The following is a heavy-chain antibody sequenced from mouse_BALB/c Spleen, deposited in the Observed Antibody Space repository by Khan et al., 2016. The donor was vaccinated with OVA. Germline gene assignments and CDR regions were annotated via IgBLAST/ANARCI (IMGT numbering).Heavy chain of an antibody. D-gene: IGHD1-1*01. CDR2: INYSSST. V-gene: IGHV3-2*02. Sequence: EVQLQESGPGQVKPSQSLSLTCTVTGYSITSDYAWNWIRQFPGNKLEWMAYINYSSSTSYHPSLKGRISITRATSKHQFFLQLNSVTTADTATYYCARDYYCSSYFDYWGQGTTLTVSS. J-gene: IGHJ2*01. CDR1: GYSITSDYA. CDR3: ARDYYCSSYFDY.